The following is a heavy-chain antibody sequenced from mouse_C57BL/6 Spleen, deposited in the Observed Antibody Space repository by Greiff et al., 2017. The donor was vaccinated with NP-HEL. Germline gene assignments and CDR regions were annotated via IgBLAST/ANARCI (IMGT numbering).Heavy chain of an antibody. Sequence: QVQLQQSGAELARPGASVKLSCKASGYTFTSYGISWVKQRTGQGLEWIGEIYPRSGNTYYNEKVKGKATLTADKASSTAYMELRSLTSEDSAVYFCATVVTTTRYFDYWGQGTTLTVSS. V-gene: IGHV1-81*01. CDR1: GYTFTSYG. CDR3: ATVVTTTRYFDY. J-gene: IGHJ2*01. D-gene: IGHD2-2*01. CDR2: IYPRSGNT.